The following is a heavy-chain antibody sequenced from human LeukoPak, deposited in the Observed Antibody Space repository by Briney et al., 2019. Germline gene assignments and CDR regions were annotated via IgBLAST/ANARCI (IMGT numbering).Heavy chain of an antibody. J-gene: IGHJ4*02. V-gene: IGHV3-48*03. CDR3: ARGSLAIFD. Sequence: GGSLRLSCAASGFTFSNSEMNWVRQAPGKGLEWVSYISSSGRTIYYADSVKGRFTISRDNAKNSLYLQVNSLRAEDTAVYYCARGSLAIFDWGQGTLVTVSS. CDR2: ISSSGRTI. CDR1: GFTFSNSE. D-gene: IGHD3-9*01.